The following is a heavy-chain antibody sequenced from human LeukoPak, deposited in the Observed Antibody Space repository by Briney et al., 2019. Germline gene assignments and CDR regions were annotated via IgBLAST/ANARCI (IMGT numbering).Heavy chain of an antibody. CDR2: ISGNGDST. J-gene: IGHJ4*02. Sequence: GGSLRLSCAASRFTFSSYAMSWVRQAPGKGLEWVSTISGNGDSTYYADSVKGRFTISRDNSKNTLYLQMNSLRAEDTALYYCAKMGTSGWSDGEYYFDYWGQGTLVTVSS. D-gene: IGHD6-19*01. CDR3: AKMGTSGWSDGEYYFDY. V-gene: IGHV3-23*01. CDR1: RFTFSSYA.